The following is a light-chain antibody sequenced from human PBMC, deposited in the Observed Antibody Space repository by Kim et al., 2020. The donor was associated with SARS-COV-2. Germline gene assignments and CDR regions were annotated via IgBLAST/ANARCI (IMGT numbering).Light chain of an antibody. CDR2: YAT. V-gene: IGKV6-21*02. Sequence: SVTPKEKVTIPCRASQSVGSSIHWYQQKPDQSPKLLIKYATQSISGVPSRFSGSGSGTDFTLTINGLEAEDAATYYCHQSSSLPDTFGQGTKLEI. J-gene: IGKJ2*01. CDR1: QSVGSS. CDR3: HQSSSLPDT.